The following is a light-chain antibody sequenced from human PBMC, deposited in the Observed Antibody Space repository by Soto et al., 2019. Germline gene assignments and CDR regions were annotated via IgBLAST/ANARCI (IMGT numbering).Light chain of an antibody. CDR2: DNY. J-gene: IGLJ2*01. CDR3: QSYDKTTVI. V-gene: IGLV6-57*04. Sequence: NFMLTQPHSVSESPWKTVTISCTRISGSIASSFVQWHQQRPGRAPTTVIYDNYERPSEVPDRFSGSVDSSSNSASLSISGLKTEDEADYYCQSYDKTTVIFGGGTKLTVL. CDR1: SGSIASSF.